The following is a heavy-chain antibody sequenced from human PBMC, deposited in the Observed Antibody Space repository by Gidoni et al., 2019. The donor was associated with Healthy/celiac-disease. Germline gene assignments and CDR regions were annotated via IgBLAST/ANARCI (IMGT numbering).Heavy chain of an antibody. CDR1: GGTFSSYA. J-gene: IGHJ3*02. CDR2: IIPIFGTA. D-gene: IGHD4-4*01. V-gene: IGHV1-69*01. Sequence: QVQLVQSGAEVKKPGSSVKVSCKASGGTFSSYAISWVRQAPGKGLDWMGGIIPIFGTANYAQKFQGRVTITADESTSTAYMELSSLRSEDTAVYYCARGRRDYSNYVDAFDIWGQGTMVTVSS. CDR3: ARGRRDYSNYVDAFDI.